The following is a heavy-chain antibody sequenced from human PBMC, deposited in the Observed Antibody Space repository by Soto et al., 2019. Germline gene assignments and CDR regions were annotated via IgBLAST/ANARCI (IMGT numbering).Heavy chain of an antibody. CDR3: AKGGYCISTSCYWGYYGMDV. CDR1: GFTFSSYG. D-gene: IGHD2-2*01. J-gene: IGHJ6*02. V-gene: IGHV3-30*18. CDR2: ISYDGSNK. Sequence: QVQLVESGGGVVQPGRSLRLSCAASGFTFSSYGMHWVRQAPGKGLEWVAVISYDGSNKYYADSVKGRFTISRDNSKNTXYXXMNSLRAEDTAVYYCAKGGYCISTSCYWGYYGMDVWGQGTTVTVSS.